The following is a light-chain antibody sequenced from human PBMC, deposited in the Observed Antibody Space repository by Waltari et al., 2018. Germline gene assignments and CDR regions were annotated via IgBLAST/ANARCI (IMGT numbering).Light chain of an antibody. CDR1: QGISNW. CDR3: QQHDNSPPT. J-gene: IGKJ1*01. CDR2: RAS. V-gene: IGKV1-33*01. Sequence: DIQMTHSPSSLPASVGDRVTITCRASQGISNWLAWYQQKPGKAPKLLIYRASNLETGVPSRFSGSGSWTDFTLTISSLQPEDIATYYCQQHDNSPPTFGQGTKVEIK.